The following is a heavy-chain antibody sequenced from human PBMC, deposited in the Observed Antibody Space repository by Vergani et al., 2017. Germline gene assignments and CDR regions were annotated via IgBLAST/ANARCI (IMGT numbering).Heavy chain of an antibody. V-gene: IGHV1-69*13. J-gene: IGHJ3*02. Sequence: QVQLVQSGAEVKKPGSSVKVSCKASGGTFSSYAISWERQAPGQGLEWMGRIIPIFGTANYAQKFQGRVTITADESTSTAYMELSSLRSEDTAVYYCARVGYCSSTSCPDAFDIWGQGTMVTVSS. CDR3: ARVGYCSSTSCPDAFDI. D-gene: IGHD2-2*01. CDR1: GGTFSSYA. CDR2: IIPIFGTA.